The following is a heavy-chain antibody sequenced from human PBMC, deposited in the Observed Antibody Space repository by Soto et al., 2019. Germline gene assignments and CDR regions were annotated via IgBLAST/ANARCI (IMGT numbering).Heavy chain of an antibody. CDR1: GGSFSGYY. D-gene: IGHD3-3*01. CDR2: INHSGST. J-gene: IGHJ5*02. V-gene: IGHV4-34*01. Sequence: QVQLQQWGAGLLKPSETLSLTCAVYGGSFSGYYWSWIRQPQGKGLEWIGEINHSGSTNYNQSLKSRVTISVDTSKNQFSLKLSPVTAADTAVYYCARKRIPIFGVVENSFDPWGQGTLVTVSS. CDR3: ARKRIPIFGVVENSFDP.